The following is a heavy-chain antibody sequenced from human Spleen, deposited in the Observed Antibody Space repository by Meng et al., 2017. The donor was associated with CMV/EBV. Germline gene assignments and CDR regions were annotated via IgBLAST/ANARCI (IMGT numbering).Heavy chain of an antibody. Sequence: GFTFSCYALHWVRQAPGKGLEWVAVISYDGSNKYYADSVKGRFTISRDNSKNTLYLQMNSLRAEDTAVYYCARDTLAWSTGGNSFDYWGQGTLVTVSS. D-gene: IGHD4-23*01. J-gene: IGHJ4*02. V-gene: IGHV3-30-3*01. CDR1: GFTFSCYA. CDR3: ARDTLAWSTGGNSFDY. CDR2: ISYDGSNK.